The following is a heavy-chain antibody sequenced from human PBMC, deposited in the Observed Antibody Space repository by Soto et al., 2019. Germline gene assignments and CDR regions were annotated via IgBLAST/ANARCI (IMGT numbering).Heavy chain of an antibody. CDR3: AREIWGSYRFFDY. D-gene: IGHD3-16*02. V-gene: IGHV1-69*05. Sequence: ASVTVSCKASGGTFISYAISWVRQAPGQGLEWMGGIIAGFGTTKYSQKFQGRVTITRDKSASTAYMELSSLRSEDTAVYYCAREIWGSYRFFDYWGQGTLVTVSS. J-gene: IGHJ4*02. CDR1: GGTFISYA. CDR2: IIAGFGTT.